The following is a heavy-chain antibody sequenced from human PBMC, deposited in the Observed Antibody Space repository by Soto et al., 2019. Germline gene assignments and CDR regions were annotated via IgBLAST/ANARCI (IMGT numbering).Heavy chain of an antibody. J-gene: IGHJ6*02. CDR1: GGSISSGDYY. CDR2: IYYSGST. CDR3: VRGKGSYYYYGMDV. V-gene: IGHV4-30-4*01. Sequence: QVQLQESGPGLVKPSQTLSLTCTVSGGSISSGDYYWRWIRQPPGKGLEWIGYIYYSGSTYYNPSLTGRVTIAVDMCKNQFSLELSSVTAADTAVYYCVRGKGSYYYYGMDVWGQGTTVTVSS.